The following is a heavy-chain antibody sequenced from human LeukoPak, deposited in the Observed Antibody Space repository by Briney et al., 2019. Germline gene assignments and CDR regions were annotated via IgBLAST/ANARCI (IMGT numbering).Heavy chain of an antibody. CDR2: INPNSGGT. J-gene: IGHJ4*02. Sequence: ASVKVSCKASGYTFTGYYMHWVRQAPGQGLEWMGWINPNSGGTNYAQKFQGRVTMTRDTSISTAYMELSRLRSDDTAVYYCAKGSSNSIMITFGGVIVPFDYWGQGTLVTVSS. CDR1: GYTFTGYY. V-gene: IGHV1-2*02. D-gene: IGHD3-16*02. CDR3: AKGSSNSIMITFGGVIVPFDY.